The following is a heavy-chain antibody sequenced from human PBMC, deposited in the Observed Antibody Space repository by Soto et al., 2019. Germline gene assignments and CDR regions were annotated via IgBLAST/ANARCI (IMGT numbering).Heavy chain of an antibody. CDR1: GFTFSNYA. D-gene: IGHD1-20*01. CDR2: IGSSGSST. J-gene: IGHJ4*02. Sequence: VGFLTLSCAASGFTFSNYAMSRVRQNKGKGLKWISVIGSSGSSTYYADSVKGRNTIYRDNSTTTLYLQMSSLRADDTALYFCSKDRGGDNCNQVTFDSWGQGTPVTVSS. CDR3: SKDRGGDNCNQVTFDS. V-gene: IGHV3-23*01.